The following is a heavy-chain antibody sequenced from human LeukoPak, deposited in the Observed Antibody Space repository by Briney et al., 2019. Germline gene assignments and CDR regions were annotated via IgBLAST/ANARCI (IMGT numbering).Heavy chain of an antibody. CDR1: GYTFDDYA. CDR3: AKSRSGSGSYYHDAFDI. D-gene: IGHD3-10*01. CDR2: ISWNSGSI. J-gene: IGHJ3*02. V-gene: IGHV3-9*01. Sequence: GGSLRLSCAASGYTFDDYAMHWVRQAPGKGLEWVSGISWNSGSIGYADSVKGRFTISRDNAKNSLYLQMNSLRAEDTALYYCAKSRSGSGSYYHDAFDIWGQGTMVTVSS.